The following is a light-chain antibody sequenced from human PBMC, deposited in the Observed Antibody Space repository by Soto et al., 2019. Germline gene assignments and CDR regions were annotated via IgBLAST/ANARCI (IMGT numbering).Light chain of an antibody. J-gene: IGKJ4*01. CDR2: SAS. CDR1: QALSNY. V-gene: IGKV1-9*01. CDR3: QQLSRYPLT. Sequence: IKLTKFPSVLYASDGDTVTITCRASQALSNYLAWYQQKPGKAPDLLIYSASTLQSGVPSRFSGSGSETEFSLTIRALQPEDFATYYCQQLSRYPLTFGGGTKVDVK.